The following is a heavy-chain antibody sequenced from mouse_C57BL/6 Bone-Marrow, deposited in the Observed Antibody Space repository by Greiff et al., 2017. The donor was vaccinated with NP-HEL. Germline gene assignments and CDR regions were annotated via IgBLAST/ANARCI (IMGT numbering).Heavy chain of an antibody. Sequence: DVMLVESGGGLVQPGGSLKLSCAASGFTFSDYYMYWVRQTPEKRLEWVAYISNGGGSTYYPDTVKGRFTISRDNAKNTLYLQMSRLKSEDTAMYYCARPQDYAMDYWGQGTSVTVSS. CDR2: ISNGGGST. V-gene: IGHV5-12*01. CDR3: ARPQDYAMDY. J-gene: IGHJ4*01. CDR1: GFTFSDYY.